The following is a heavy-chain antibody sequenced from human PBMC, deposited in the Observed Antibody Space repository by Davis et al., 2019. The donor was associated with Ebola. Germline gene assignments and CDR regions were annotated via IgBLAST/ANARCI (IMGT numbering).Heavy chain of an antibody. CDR3: ARLAGGISDY. V-gene: IGHV4-38-2*01. Sequence: PSETLSLTCAVSGYSISSGYYWGWIRQPPGKGLEWIGSIYHSGSTYYNPSLKSRVTISVDTSKNQFSLKLSSVTAADTAVYYCARLAGGISDYWGQGTLVTVSS. CDR1: GYSISSGYY. CDR2: IYHSGST. D-gene: IGHD2/OR15-2a*01. J-gene: IGHJ4*02.